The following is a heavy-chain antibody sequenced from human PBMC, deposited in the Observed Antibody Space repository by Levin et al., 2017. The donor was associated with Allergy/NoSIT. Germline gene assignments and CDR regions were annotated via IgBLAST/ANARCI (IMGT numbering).Heavy chain of an antibody. CDR2: ISYDGSKK. CDR1: GFTFSTFG. D-gene: IGHD3-10*01. Sequence: GESLKISCAASGFTFSTFGMNWVRQAPGKGLEWVAIISYDGSKKYYADSVKGRFTISRDNSKNTLYLQMNSLRAEDTAVYYCAKDYDSGSVFDYWGQGTLVTVSS. J-gene: IGHJ4*02. V-gene: IGHV3-30*18. CDR3: AKDYDSGSVFDY.